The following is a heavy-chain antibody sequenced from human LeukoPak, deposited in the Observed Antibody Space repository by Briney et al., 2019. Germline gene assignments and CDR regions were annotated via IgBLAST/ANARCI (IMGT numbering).Heavy chain of an antibody. CDR1: GFTFGSYG. CDR3: AKGDYGDYTVPFDY. J-gene: IGHJ4*02. D-gene: IGHD4-17*01. Sequence: GGSLRLSCAASGFTFGSYGMHWVRQAPGKGLEWVAVISYDGSNKYYADSVKGRFTISRDNSKNTLYLQMNSLRAEDTVVYYCAKGDYGDYTVPFDYWGQGTLVTVSS. CDR2: ISYDGSNK. V-gene: IGHV3-30*18.